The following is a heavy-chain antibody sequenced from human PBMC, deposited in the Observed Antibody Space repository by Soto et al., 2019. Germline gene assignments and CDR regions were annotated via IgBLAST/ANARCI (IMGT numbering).Heavy chain of an antibody. D-gene: IGHD2-2*01. J-gene: IGHJ6*02. V-gene: IGHV1-3*01. Sequence: ASVKVSCKASGYTFTSYAMHWVRQAPGQRLEWMGWINAGNGNTKYSQKFQGRVTITRDTSASTAYMELSSLRSEDTAVYYCARVDDCSSTSCYPYYYYYGMDVWGQGTTVTVSS. CDR3: ARVDDCSSTSCYPYYYYYGMDV. CDR2: INAGNGNT. CDR1: GYTFTSYA.